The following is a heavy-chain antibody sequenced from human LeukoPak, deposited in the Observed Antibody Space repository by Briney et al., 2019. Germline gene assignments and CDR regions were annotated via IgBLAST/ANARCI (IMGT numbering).Heavy chain of an antibody. CDR1: GFTFSDYY. J-gene: IGHJ4*02. CDR3: ARVDPGSYLMFYYVDF. Sequence: GGSLRLSCAASGFTFSDYYMNWIRQAPGKGLEWVSYISSGGGTRSYADSVKGRFTISRDNAKNSLYLQMNSLRAEDTAVYYCARVDPGSYLMFYYVDFWGQGTLVTVSS. CDR2: ISSGGGTR. V-gene: IGHV3-11*04. D-gene: IGHD3-10*01.